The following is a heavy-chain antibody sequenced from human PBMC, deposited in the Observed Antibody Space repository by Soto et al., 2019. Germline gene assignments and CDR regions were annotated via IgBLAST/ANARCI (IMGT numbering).Heavy chain of an antibody. V-gene: IGHV4-59*01. CDR3: ARDRRDGYNYGYYYYYGMDV. D-gene: IGHD5-12*01. Sequence: SETLSLTCTVSGGSISSYYWSWIRQPPGKGLEWIGYIYYSGSTNYNPSLKSRVTISVDTSKNQFFLKLSSVTAADTAVYYCARDRRDGYNYGYYYYYGMDVWGQGTTVTVSS. CDR1: GGSISSYY. CDR2: IYYSGST. J-gene: IGHJ6*02.